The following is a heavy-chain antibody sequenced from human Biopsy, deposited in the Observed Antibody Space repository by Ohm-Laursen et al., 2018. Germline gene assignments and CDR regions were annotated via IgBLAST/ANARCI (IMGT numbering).Heavy chain of an antibody. CDR2: ISSGGRA. D-gene: IGHD3-3*01. J-gene: IGHJ4*02. Sequence: DTLSLTCTVSGGSISDDYWNWIRQPPGKGLQVIGYISSGGRARYNPSLKSRLTISLDTSKNQLSLRLSSVTAADSAIYYCARERQFRFLEGAFDYWGQGILVTVSS. CDR1: GGSISDDY. CDR3: ARERQFRFLEGAFDY. V-gene: IGHV4-59*01.